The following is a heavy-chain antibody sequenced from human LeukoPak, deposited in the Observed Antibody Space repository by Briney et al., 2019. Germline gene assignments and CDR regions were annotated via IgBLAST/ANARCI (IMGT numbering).Heavy chain of an antibody. CDR2: INPNSGGT. J-gene: IGHJ4*02. CDR1: GYTFTGYY. V-gene: IGHV1-2*02. CDR3: ARVVSSGWYWVYFDY. Sequence: ASVKVSCKASGYTFTGYYMHWVRQAPGQGLEWMGWINPNSGGTNYAQKFQGRVTMTRDTSISTAYMELSRLRSDDTAVYYCARVVSSGWYWVYFDYWGQGTLVTVSS. D-gene: IGHD6-19*01.